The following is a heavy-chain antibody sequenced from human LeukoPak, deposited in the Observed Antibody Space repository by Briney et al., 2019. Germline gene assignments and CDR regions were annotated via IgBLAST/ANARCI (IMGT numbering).Heavy chain of an antibody. CDR1: GGSFSGYY. Sequence: PSETLSLTCAVYGGSFSGYYWSWIRQPPGKGLEWIGEINHSGSTNYNPSLKSRVTISVDTSKNQFSLKLSSVTAADTAVYYCARRHSGNYRYYFDYWGQGSLVTVSS. D-gene: IGHD1-26*01. CDR2: INHSGST. CDR3: ARRHSGNYRYYFDY. J-gene: IGHJ4*02. V-gene: IGHV4-34*01.